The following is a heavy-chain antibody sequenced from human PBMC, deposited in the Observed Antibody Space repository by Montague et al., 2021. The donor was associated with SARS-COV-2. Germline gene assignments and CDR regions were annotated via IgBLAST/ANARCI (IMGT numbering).Heavy chain of an antibody. V-gene: IGHV4-61*02. J-gene: IGHJ4*02. CDR1: GGSIGSGSYY. CDR3: ARTHSGSWAHLDN. D-gene: IGHD5-12*01. Sequence: TLSLTCTVSGGSIGSGSYYWSWIRQPAGKGLAWIGRIYTSGTTYYXFSLKSRVTISVDTSKNQFSLKLTSVTAADTAVYYCARTHSGSWAHLDNWGQGSLVTVSS. CDR2: IYTSGTT.